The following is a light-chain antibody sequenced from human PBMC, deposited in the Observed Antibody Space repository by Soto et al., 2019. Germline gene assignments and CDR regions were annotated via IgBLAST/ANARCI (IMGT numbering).Light chain of an antibody. CDR2: AAS. V-gene: IGKV1-6*01. CDR3: QQYDNLSLN. J-gene: IGKJ4*01. CDR1: RDVGSD. Sequence: TQMTQSPLSLSASVGEKIITTCCASRDVGSDVSWYQQKPGQAPKLVIYAASNLYTGVPSRFSGRRSGTEFTLTISSLQPEDVATYYCQQYDNLSLNFGGGTKVDI.